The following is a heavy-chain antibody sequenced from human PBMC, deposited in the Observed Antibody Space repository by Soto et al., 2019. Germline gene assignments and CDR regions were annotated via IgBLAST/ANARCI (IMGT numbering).Heavy chain of an antibody. J-gene: IGHJ1*01. CDR3: ARDRVESGYPEYFQH. Sequence: EVQLVESGGGLIQPGGSLRLSCAASGFTVSSHYMSWVRQAPGKGLEWVSVIYSGGSTYYADSVKGRFTISRDNSKNTLYLQMNSLRAADTAVYYCARDRVESGYPEYFQHWGQGTLVTVSS. D-gene: IGHD3-22*01. CDR2: IYSGGST. V-gene: IGHV3-53*01. CDR1: GFTVSSHY.